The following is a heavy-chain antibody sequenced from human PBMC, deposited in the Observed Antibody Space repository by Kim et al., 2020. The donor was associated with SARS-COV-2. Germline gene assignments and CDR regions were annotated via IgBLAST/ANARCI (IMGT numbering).Heavy chain of an antibody. J-gene: IGHJ3*01. CDR3: VRARMGGAFDL. V-gene: IGHV3-48*01. CDR1: GFTFSAYD. Sequence: GGSLRLSCATSGFTFSAYDMNWVRQAPGKGLEWLSFITKSSTTIYYADSVEGRFTISRDNAKNSLFLQMNSLRAEDTALYYCVRARMGGAFDLWGQWT. D-gene: IGHD3-16*01. CDR2: ITKSSTTI.